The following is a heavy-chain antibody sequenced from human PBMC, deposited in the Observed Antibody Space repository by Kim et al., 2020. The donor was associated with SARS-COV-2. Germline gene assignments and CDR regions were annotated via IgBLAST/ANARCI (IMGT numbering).Heavy chain of an antibody. J-gene: IGHJ6*02. Sequence: GGSLRLSCAASGFTFRSYSINWFRQAPGKGLEWVASISASSSYIYYADSVKGRFTISRDNAKNSLYLEMNSLRAEDTAVYYCARGRIWFGELLNYYHGMDGWAKGPRSPSP. D-gene: IGHD3-10*01. CDR1: GFTFRSYS. CDR2: ISASSSYI. CDR3: ARGRIWFGELLNYYHGMDG. V-gene: IGHV3-21*01.